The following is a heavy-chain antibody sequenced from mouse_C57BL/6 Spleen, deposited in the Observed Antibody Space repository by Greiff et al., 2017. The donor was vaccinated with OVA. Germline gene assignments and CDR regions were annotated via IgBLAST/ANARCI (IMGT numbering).Heavy chain of an antibody. V-gene: IGHV3-6*01. J-gene: IGHJ3*01. CDR1: GYSITSGYY. D-gene: IGHD1-1*01. CDR2: ISYDGSN. CDR3: AREGNYYGRKEGFAY. Sequence: ESGPGLVKPSQSLSLTCSVTGYSITSGYYWSLIRQFPGNNLEWMGYISYDGSNNYNPSLKNRISITRDTSKNQFFLKLNSVTTEDTATYYCAREGNYYGRKEGFAYWGQGTLVTVSA.